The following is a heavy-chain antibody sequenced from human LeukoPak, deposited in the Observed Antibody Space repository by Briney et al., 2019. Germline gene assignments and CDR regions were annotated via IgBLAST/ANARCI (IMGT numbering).Heavy chain of an antibody. CDR3: ARPNLLFNWNWFDP. Sequence: SETLSLTCAVYGGSFSGYYWSWIRQPPGKGLEWIGEINHSGSTNYNPSLKSRVTISVDTSKNQFSLKLSSVTAADTAVYYCARPNLLFNWNWFDPWGQGTLVTVSS. CDR1: GGSFSGYY. J-gene: IGHJ5*02. D-gene: IGHD1-20*01. CDR2: INHSGST. V-gene: IGHV4-34*01.